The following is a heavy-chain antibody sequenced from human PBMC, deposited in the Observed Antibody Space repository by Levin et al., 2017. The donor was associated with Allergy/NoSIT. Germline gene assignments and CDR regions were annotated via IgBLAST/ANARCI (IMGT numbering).Heavy chain of an antibody. D-gene: IGHD1-26*01. J-gene: IGHJ4*02. V-gene: IGHV3-7*03. Sequence: QPGGSLRLSCAASEFTFSNYWMTWVCQAPGKGLEWLAIIKGDGSDQHYVDSVVGRFSISRDNAKSSLYLQMNSLRVEDTAVYYCAAGAGWVFDYWGQGTLVTVSS. CDR2: IKGDGSDQ. CDR3: AAGAGWVFDY. CDR1: EFTFSNYW.